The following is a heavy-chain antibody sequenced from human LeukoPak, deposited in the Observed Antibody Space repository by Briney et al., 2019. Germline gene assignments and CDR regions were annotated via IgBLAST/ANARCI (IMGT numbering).Heavy chain of an antibody. CDR1: GGSVSTDSYY. CDR2: IYYRGST. V-gene: IGHV4-61*01. D-gene: IGHD2-21*01. CDR3: AKGGKGFPLGLRFDS. J-gene: IGHJ4*02. Sequence: PSETLSLTCTVSGGSVSTDSYYWSWIRQPPGKGLEWIGNIYYRGSTNYNPSLKSRVTISVDTSKNQFSLNLTSLTAADTAVYYCAKGGKGFPLGLRFDSWGQGTLVSVSS.